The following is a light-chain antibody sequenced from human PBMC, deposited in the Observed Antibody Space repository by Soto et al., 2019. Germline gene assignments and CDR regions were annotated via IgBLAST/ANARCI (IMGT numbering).Light chain of an antibody. J-gene: IGKJ2*01. CDR2: YAS. CDR3: QQYNGYLYT. Sequence: DIQMTQSPSTLSASVGDRVTITCRASQRISQYLAWYQQKPGQAPRLLIHYASTLQSGVPSRFSGSGSGTDFPLTISSLQPDDFATYFCQQYNGYLYTFGQGTKLEIK. CDR1: QRISQY. V-gene: IGKV1-5*01.